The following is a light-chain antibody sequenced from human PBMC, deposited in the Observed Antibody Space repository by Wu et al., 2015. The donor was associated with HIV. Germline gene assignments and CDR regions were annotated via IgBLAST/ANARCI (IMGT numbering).Light chain of an antibody. CDR2: AAS. J-gene: IGKJ2*03. Sequence: DIQMTQSPSSLSASVGDRVTITCRASQSISSYLNWYQQKPGKAPKLLIYAASSLQSGVPSRFSGSGSGTDFTLTISSLQPEDFAAYYCQQYYNTYSFGPGPSWRSN. CDR3: QQYYNTYS. V-gene: IGKV1-39*01. CDR1: QSISSY.